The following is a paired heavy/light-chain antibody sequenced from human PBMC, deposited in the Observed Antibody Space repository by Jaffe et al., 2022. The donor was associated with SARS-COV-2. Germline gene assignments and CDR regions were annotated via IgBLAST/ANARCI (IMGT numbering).Light chain of an antibody. CDR2: GAS. Sequence: EIVLTQSPGTLSLSPGERATLSCRASQSVTSSYLAWYQQRPGQAPRLLIFGASVRATGIPDRFSGSGSGTDFTLTINRLEPEDFAVYYCQQYGASPRTFGQGTKVEIK. J-gene: IGKJ1*01. V-gene: IGKV3-20*01. CDR1: QSVTSSY. CDR3: QQYGASPRT.
Heavy chain of an antibody. V-gene: IGHV1-3*04. CDR1: GYAFTNFA. J-gene: IGHJ4*02. CDR2: INTGNGKT. Sequence: QVHLVQSGAEVKKPGASVTVSCKASGYAFTNFALHWVRQAPGQRLEWMGWINTGNGKTRYSQKFEGRLTFTRDTSTDTAHMDMSSLKSEDTAVYYCTRDFRPYCAGDCFTAFDYWGQGTLVTVSS. CDR3: TRDFRPYCAGDCFTAFDY. D-gene: IGHD2-21*02.